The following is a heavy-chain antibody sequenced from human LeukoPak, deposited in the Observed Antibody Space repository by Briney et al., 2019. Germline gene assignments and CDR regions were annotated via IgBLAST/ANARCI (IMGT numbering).Heavy chain of an antibody. Sequence: GGSLRLSCAASGFAISTYGMSWVRQAPGKGLEWVSSISGGTTYYADSVKGRFTISRDNSKNTVSLQMNSLRAEDTAVYYCAKSVYHSGNYWGQGTLVTVSS. CDR3: AKSVYHSGNY. CDR2: ISGGTT. J-gene: IGHJ4*02. V-gene: IGHV3-23*01. D-gene: IGHD3-10*01. CDR1: GFAISTYG.